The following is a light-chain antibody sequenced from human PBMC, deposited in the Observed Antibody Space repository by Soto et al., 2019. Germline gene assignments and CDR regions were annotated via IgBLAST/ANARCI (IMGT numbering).Light chain of an antibody. Sequence: QSALTQPASVSGSPGQSITMSCAGASSDVGSYNLVSWYQQYPGKAPKLIIYEGNKRPSGVSNRFSGSGSGNTASLTISGLQAEDVADYYCCSYTGSSTSFGGGTKVTVL. CDR1: SSDVGSYNL. J-gene: IGLJ3*02. CDR2: EGN. V-gene: IGLV2-23*01. CDR3: CSYTGSSTS.